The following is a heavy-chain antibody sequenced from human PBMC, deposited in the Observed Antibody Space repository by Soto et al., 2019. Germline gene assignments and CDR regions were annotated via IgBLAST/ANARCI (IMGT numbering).Heavy chain of an antibody. V-gene: IGHV3-66*01. Sequence: PGGSLRLSCAASGFTVSSNYMSWVRQAPGKGLEWVSVIYSGGSTYYADSVKGRFTISRDNSKNTLYLQMNSLRAEDTAVYYCARYSVLLRSGGFDAFDIWGKGTMVTVSS. CDR1: GFTVSSNY. D-gene: IGHD2-15*01. J-gene: IGHJ3*02. CDR2: IYSGGST. CDR3: ARYSVLLRSGGFDAFDI.